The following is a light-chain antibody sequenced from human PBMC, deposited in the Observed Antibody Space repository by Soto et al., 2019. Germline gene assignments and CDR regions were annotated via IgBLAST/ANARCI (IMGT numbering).Light chain of an antibody. Sequence: TAMSKSPDSLAPSPSHSATINCKSSESLFFTSSNKNFLTWYQQKPGQAPKLLIYWASTRESGVPVRFSGSGSGTDFTLTISSLQAEDVAVYYCQQYYTTPWTLGQGTKVDIK. J-gene: IGKJ1*01. CDR3: QQYYTTPWT. CDR1: ESLFFTSSNKNF. CDR2: WAS. V-gene: IGKV4-1*01.